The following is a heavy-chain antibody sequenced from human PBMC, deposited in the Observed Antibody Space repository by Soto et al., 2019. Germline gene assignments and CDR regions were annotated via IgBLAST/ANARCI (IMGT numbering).Heavy chain of an antibody. Sequence: ASVKVSCKASGYTFTGYYMHWVRQAPGQGLEWMGWINPNSGGTNYAQKFQGRVTMTRDTSISTAYMELSRLRSDDTAVYYCARAEYDFWSGYYAFDIWGQGTMVTVSS. CDR3: ARAEYDFWSGYYAFDI. D-gene: IGHD3-3*01. J-gene: IGHJ3*02. V-gene: IGHV1-2*02. CDR1: GYTFTGYY. CDR2: INPNSGGT.